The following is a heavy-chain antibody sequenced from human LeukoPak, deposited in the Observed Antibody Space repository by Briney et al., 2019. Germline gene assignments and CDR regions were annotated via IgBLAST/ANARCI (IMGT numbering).Heavy chain of an antibody. J-gene: IGHJ4*02. CDR1: GGSISSGSYY. D-gene: IGHD3-10*01. V-gene: IGHV4-61*02. Sequence: SETPSLTCTVSGGSISSGSYYWSWIRQPAGKGLEWIGRIYTSGSTNYNPSLKSRVTISVDTSKNQFSLKLSSVTAADTAVYYCARAPGLWFGESNFDYWGQGTLVTVSS. CDR3: ARAPGLWFGESNFDY. CDR2: IYTSGST.